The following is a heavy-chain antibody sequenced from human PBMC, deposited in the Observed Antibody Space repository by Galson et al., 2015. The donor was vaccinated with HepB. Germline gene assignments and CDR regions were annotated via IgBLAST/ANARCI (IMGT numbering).Heavy chain of an antibody. CDR2: ISGRGGST. D-gene: IGHD3-22*01. J-gene: IGHJ4*02. CDR1: GFTFSSYA. Sequence: SLRLSCAASGFTFSSYAMSWVRQAPGKGLEWVSAISGRGGSTYYADSVKGRFTISRDNSKNTLYLQMNSLRAEDTAVYYCAKRGNYYDSSGYYSYYFDYWGQGTLVTVSS. V-gene: IGHV3-23*01. CDR3: AKRGNYYDSSGYYSYYFDY.